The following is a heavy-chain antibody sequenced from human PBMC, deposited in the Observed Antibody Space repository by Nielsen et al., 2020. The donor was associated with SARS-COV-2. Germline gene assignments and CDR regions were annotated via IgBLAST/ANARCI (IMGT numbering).Heavy chain of an antibody. CDR1: GYSFTSYW. V-gene: IGHV5-10-1*01. CDR2: IDPSDSYT. CDR3: ASPLSIAVACGMDV. J-gene: IGHJ6*02. Sequence: GGSLRLSCKGSGYSFTSYWISWVRQMPGKGLEWMGRIDPSDSYTNYSPSFQGHVTISADKSISTAYLQWSSLKASDTATYYCASPLSIAVACGMDVWGQGTTVTVSS. D-gene: IGHD6-19*01.